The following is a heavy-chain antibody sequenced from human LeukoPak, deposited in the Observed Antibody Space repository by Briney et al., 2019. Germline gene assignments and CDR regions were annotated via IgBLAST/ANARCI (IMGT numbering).Heavy chain of an antibody. CDR1: GFTFSSYS. V-gene: IGHV3-48*04. Sequence: GGSLRLSCAASGFTFSSYSMNWVRQAPGKGLEWVSYISSSSSTIYYADSVKGRFTISRDNAKNSLYLQMNSLRAEDTAVYYCAACPAWLRYLGVWGQGTTVTVSS. CDR3: AACPAWLRYLGV. J-gene: IGHJ6*02. D-gene: IGHD3-16*01. CDR2: ISSSSSTI.